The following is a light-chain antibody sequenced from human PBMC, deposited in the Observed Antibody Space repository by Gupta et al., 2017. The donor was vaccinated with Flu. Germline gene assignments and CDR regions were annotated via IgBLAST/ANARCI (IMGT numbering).Light chain of an antibody. CDR1: QSVLYCSNNQNY. J-gene: IGKJ3*01. CDR3: HQYYSTTAPFT. CDR2: WAP. Sequence: DNVMPQSPDPLAASLGERATINCESSQSVLYCSNNQNYLAWYQQITGQPTKPPIYWAPTRESGVPDRFSCSGSGTDFTLTISSLQPEAVAVYYCHQYYSTTAPFTFGPGTKVDIK. V-gene: IGKV4-1*01.